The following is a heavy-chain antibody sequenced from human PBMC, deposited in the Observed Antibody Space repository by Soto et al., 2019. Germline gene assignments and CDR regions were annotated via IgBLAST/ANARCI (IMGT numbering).Heavy chain of an antibody. V-gene: IGHV3-66*01. CDR1: GFTVSSNY. Sequence: GGSLRLSCAASGFTVSSNYMSWVRQAPGKGLEWVSVIYSGGSTYYADSVKGRFTISRDNSKNTLYLQMNSLRAEDTAVYYCARDGRWSSSWYWDYWGQGTLVTVSS. CDR2: IYSGGST. D-gene: IGHD6-13*01. CDR3: ARDGRWSSSWYWDY. J-gene: IGHJ4*02.